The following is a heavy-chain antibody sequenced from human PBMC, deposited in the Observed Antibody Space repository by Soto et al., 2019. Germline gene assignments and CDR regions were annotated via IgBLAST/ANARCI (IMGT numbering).Heavy chain of an antibody. V-gene: IGHV4-59*08. CDR1: GGSISSYY. J-gene: IGHJ6*03. CDR2: IYYSGST. Sequence: SETLSLTCTVSGGSISSYYWSWIRQPPGKGLEWIGYIYYSGSTNYNPSLKSRVTISVDTSKNQFSLKLSSVTAADTAVYYCARGLWFGELLNYYYYYMDVWGKGTTVTVSS. D-gene: IGHD3-10*01. CDR3: ARGLWFGELLNYYYYYMDV.